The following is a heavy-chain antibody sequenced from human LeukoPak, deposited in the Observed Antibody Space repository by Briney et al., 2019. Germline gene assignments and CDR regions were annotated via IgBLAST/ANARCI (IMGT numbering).Heavy chain of an antibody. CDR3: ASGRYYYDSSGYYYDAFDI. CDR2: IYYSGST. V-gene: IGHV4-39*01. D-gene: IGHD3-22*01. Sequence: SETLSLTCTVSGGSISSSSYYWGWIRQPPGKGLEWIGSIYYSGSTYYNPSLKSRVTISVDTSKNQFSLKLSSVTAADTAVYYCASGRYYYDSSGYYYDAFDIWGQGTMVTVSS. CDR1: GGSISSSSYY. J-gene: IGHJ3*02.